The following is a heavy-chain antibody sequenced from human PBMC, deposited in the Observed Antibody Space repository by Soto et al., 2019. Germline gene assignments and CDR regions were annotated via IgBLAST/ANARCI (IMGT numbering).Heavy chain of an antibody. D-gene: IGHD1-7*01. CDR2: ISSNGGST. V-gene: IGHV3-64D*08. J-gene: IGHJ5*02. CDR1: GFTFSSYA. Sequence: GGSLRLSCSASGFTFSSYAMHWVRQAPGKGLEYVSAISSNGGSTYYADSVKGRFTISRDNSKNTLYLQMSSLRAEDTVVYYCVKKASITGTNPWFDHWGKGTLVTVSS. CDR3: VKKASITGTNPWFDH.